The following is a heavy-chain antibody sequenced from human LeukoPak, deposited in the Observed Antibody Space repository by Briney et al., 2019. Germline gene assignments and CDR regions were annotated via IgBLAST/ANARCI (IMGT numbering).Heavy chain of an antibody. CDR3: ARGGYDSSGYYGTFDY. CDR1: GFTFSSYA. Sequence: GGSLRLSCAASGFTFSSYAMHWVRQAPGKGLEYVSAISSNGGSTYYANSVKGRFTISRDNSKNTLYLQMGSLRAEDMAVYYCARGGYDSSGYYGTFDYWGQGTLVTVSS. D-gene: IGHD3-22*01. CDR2: ISSNGGST. V-gene: IGHV3-64*01. J-gene: IGHJ4*02.